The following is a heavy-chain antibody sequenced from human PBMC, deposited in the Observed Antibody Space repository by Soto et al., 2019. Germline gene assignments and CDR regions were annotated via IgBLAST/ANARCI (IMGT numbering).Heavy chain of an antibody. CDR2: IYPGDSDT. CDR1: GYTFTDYW. Sequence: GESLKISCKGSGYTFTDYWIGWVRQLPGKGLEWMGIIYPGDSDTRYSPSFQGHVTITVDKSTSTAYLQWNTLKASDTAMYYCARHVSNVRYYYHAMDVWGQGXTVTVSS. CDR3: ARHVSNVRYYYHAMDV. J-gene: IGHJ6*02. D-gene: IGHD4-4*01. V-gene: IGHV5-51*01.